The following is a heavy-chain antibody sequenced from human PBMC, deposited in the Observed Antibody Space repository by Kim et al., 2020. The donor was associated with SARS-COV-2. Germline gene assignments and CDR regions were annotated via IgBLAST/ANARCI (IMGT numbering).Heavy chain of an antibody. CDR1: GFTFSSYS. J-gene: IGHJ4*02. CDR3: ARAVKQLGWGFDY. Sequence: GGSLRLSCAASGFTFSSYSMNWVRQAPGKGLEWVSSISSSSSYIYYADSVKGRFTISRDNAKNSLYLQMNSLRAEDTAVYYCARAVKQLGWGFDYWGQGTLVTVSS. V-gene: IGHV3-21*01. D-gene: IGHD6-6*01. CDR2: ISSSSSYI.